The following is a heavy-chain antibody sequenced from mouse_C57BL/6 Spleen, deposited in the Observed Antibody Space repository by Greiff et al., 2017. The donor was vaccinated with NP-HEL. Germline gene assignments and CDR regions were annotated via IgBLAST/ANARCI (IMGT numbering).Heavy chain of an antibody. D-gene: IGHD1-1*01. V-gene: IGHV1-59*01. Sequence: QVQLQQPGAELVRPGTSVKLSCKASGYTFTSYWMHWVKQRPGQGLEWIGVIDPSDSYTNYNQKFKGKATLTVDTSSSTAYMQLSSLTSEDSAVYYCARLTTVVGFDYWGQGTTLTVSS. CDR2: IDPSDSYT. CDR3: ARLTTVVGFDY. J-gene: IGHJ2*01. CDR1: GYTFTSYW.